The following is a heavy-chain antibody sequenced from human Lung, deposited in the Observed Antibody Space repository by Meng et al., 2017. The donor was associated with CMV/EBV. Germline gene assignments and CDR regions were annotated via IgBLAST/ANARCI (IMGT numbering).Heavy chain of an antibody. CDR3: ARLKNYYDSSGYLNDAFDI. CDR1: GSSFTSYW. Sequence: GGSXRLXCKGSGSSFTSYWIGWVRQMPGKGLEWMGIIYPGDSDTRYSPSFQGQVTISADKSISTAYLQWSSLKASDTAMYYCARLKNYYDSSGYLNDAFDIXGQGXMVTVSS. D-gene: IGHD3-22*01. V-gene: IGHV5-51*01. J-gene: IGHJ3*02. CDR2: IYPGDSDT.